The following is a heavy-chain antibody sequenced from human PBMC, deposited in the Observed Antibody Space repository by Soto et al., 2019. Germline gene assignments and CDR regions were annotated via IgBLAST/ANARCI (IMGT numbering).Heavy chain of an antibody. V-gene: IGHV3-23*01. J-gene: IGHJ5*02. Sequence: LRLSCAASGFTFSSYAMSWVRQAPGKGLEWVSAISGSGGSTYYADSVKGRFTISRDNSKNTLYLQMNSLRAEDTAVCYCAKPSDYDFWSGGNWFDPWGQGTLVTVSS. D-gene: IGHD3-3*01. CDR2: ISGSGGST. CDR3: AKPSDYDFWSGGNWFDP. CDR1: GFTFSSYA.